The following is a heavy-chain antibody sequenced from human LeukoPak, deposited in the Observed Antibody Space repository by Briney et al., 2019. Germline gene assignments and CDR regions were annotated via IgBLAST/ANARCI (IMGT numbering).Heavy chain of an antibody. CDR2: INPNSGGT. CDR1: GYTFTGYY. J-gene: IGHJ4*02. V-gene: IGHV1-2*02. Sequence: ASVKVSCKASGYTFTGYYMHWVQQAPGQGLEWMGWINPNSGGTNYAQKFQGRVTMTRDTSISTAYMELSRLRSDDTAVYYCARASRYCSSTSCLYYFDYWGQGTLVTVSS. CDR3: ARASRYCSSTSCLYYFDY. D-gene: IGHD2-2*01.